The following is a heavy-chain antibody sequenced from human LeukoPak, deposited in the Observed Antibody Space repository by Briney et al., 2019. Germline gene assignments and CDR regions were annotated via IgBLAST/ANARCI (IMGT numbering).Heavy chain of an antibody. Sequence: SETLSLTCTVPGGSISSRTYYWSWIRQHPGKGLEWIGYIYYSGSTYYNPSLKSRLSISVDTSKNHFSLKLSSVTAADTAVYFCARDRRGLDFYDAFDIWGQGTMVTVSS. V-gene: IGHV4-31*03. D-gene: IGHD2/OR15-2a*01. J-gene: IGHJ3*02. CDR2: IYYSGST. CDR3: ARDRRGLDFYDAFDI. CDR1: GGSISSRTYY.